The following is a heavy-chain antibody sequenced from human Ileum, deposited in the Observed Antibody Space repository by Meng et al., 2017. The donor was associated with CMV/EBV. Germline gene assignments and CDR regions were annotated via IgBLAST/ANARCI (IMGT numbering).Heavy chain of an antibody. CDR2: TWYGSKWYY. D-gene: IGHD3-10*01. CDR3: TYGWPLKY. J-gene: IGHJ4*02. CDR1: DSVSISTES. Sequence: QVQLHQSGPRLVTPPQTLSLTCAGDSVSISTESWNWIRQSPSRGLEWLGRTWYGSKWYYEYAVSVKSRITIIPDTSQNQISLQLNSVTPDDTAVYYCTYGWPLKYWGQGSLVTVSS. V-gene: IGHV6-1*01.